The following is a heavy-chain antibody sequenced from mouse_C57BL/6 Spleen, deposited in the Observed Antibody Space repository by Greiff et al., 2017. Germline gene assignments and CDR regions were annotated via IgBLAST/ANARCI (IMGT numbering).Heavy chain of an antibody. CDR1: GFSFNTYA. V-gene: IGHV10-1*01. Sequence: EVQLVESGGGLVQPKGSLKLSCAASGFSFNTYAMNWVRQAPGKGLEWVARIRSKSNNYATYYADSVKDRFTISRDDSESMLYLQMNNLKTDDTAMYYCVRQDGSKHFDFWGTGTTVTVSS. CDR2: IRSKSNNYAT. CDR3: VRQDGSKHFDF. J-gene: IGHJ1*03. D-gene: IGHD1-1*01.